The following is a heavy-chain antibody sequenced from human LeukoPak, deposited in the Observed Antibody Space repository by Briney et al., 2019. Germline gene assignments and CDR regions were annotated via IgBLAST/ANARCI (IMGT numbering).Heavy chain of an antibody. V-gene: IGHV4-34*01. D-gene: IGHD3-3*01. Sequence: SETLSLTCAVYGGSFSGYYWSWIRQPPGKGLEWIGEINHSGSTNYNPSLKSRVTISVDTSKNQFSLKLSSVTAADTAVYYCARSHRRITVFGVGSPPSLGFEPWGQGTLVTGS. J-gene: IGHJ5*02. CDR2: INHSGST. CDR1: GGSFSGYY. CDR3: ARSHRRITVFGVGSPPSLGFEP.